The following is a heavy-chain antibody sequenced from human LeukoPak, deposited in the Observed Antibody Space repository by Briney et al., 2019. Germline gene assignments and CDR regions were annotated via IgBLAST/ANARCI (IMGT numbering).Heavy chain of an antibody. CDR2: MSPKSGNT. J-gene: IGHJ3*02. Sequence: ASVKVSCKASGYTFTSYDINWVRQATGQGLEWMGWMSPKSGNTGYAQKFQGRVTMTEDTSTDTAYMELSSLRSEDTAVYYCATDWLVAGDAFDIWGQGTMVTVSS. CDR3: ATDWLVAGDAFDI. V-gene: IGHV1-8*02. CDR1: GYTFTSYD. D-gene: IGHD6-19*01.